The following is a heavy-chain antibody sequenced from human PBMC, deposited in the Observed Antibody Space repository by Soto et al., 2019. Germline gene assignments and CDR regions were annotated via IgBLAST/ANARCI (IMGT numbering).Heavy chain of an antibody. D-gene: IGHD3-22*01. J-gene: IGHJ4*02. CDR1: GGSVSSGSYY. CDR2: IYYSGNT. V-gene: IGHV4-61*01. CDR3: ARDSPYDSRRFEH. Sequence: PSETLSLTCTVSGGSVSSGSYYWSWFRQPPGKGLEWIGYIYYSGNTKYNPSLKSRVTISVDTSMNQFSPKLSSVTAADTAVYYCARDSPYDSRRFEHRGQGTLVTVSS.